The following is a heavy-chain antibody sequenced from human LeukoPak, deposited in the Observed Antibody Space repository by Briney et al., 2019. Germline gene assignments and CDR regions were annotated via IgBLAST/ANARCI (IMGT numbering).Heavy chain of an antibody. D-gene: IGHD3-22*01. V-gene: IGHV4-30-4*01. Sequence: SETLSLTCTVSGGSISSGDYYWSWIRQPPGKGLEWIGYSYYSGSTYYNPSLKNRVSISVDTSKNQFSLNLSSVTAADTAVYYCARPYYYDSRIDPWGQGTLVTVSS. CDR1: GGSISSGDYY. CDR3: ARPYYYDSRIDP. CDR2: SYYSGST. J-gene: IGHJ5*02.